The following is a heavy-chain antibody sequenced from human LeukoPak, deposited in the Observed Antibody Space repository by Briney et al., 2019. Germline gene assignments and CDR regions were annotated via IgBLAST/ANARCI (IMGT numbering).Heavy chain of an antibody. CDR2: ISWNSGSI. Sequence: GRSLRLSCAASGFTFDDYAMHWVRQAPGKGLEWVSGISWNSGSIGYADSVKGRFTISRDNAKSSLYLQMNSLRAEDTALYYCAKASFDFWSGYFDYWGQGTLVTVSS. CDR3: AKASFDFWSGYFDY. D-gene: IGHD3-3*01. CDR1: GFTFDDYA. V-gene: IGHV3-9*01. J-gene: IGHJ4*02.